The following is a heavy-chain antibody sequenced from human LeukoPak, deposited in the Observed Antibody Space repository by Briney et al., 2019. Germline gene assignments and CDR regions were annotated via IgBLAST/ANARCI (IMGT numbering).Heavy chain of an antibody. J-gene: IGHJ4*02. D-gene: IGHD2-8*02. Sequence: GGSLRLSCAASDFTFSSYGMHWVRQAPGRGLDWVAHIRYDESDKYYADSVKGRFTISRDISKNTVYLQMNSLRVEDTAVYYCAKDFYWAFDYWGQGTLVTVSS. CDR1: DFTFSSYG. V-gene: IGHV3-30*02. CDR2: IRYDESDK. CDR3: AKDFYWAFDY.